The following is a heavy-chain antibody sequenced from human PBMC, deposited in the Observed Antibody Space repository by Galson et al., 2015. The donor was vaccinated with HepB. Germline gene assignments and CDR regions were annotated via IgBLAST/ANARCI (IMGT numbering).Heavy chain of an antibody. J-gene: IGHJ4*02. CDR2: INPNGGDT. CDR3: ARAGIDSRRYYNNVGY. D-gene: IGHD3-10*01. CDR1: GYTFSDYY. V-gene: IGHV1-2*02. Sequence: SVKVSCKASGYTFSDYYIHWVRQAPGQGLEWMGWINPNGGDTDYAQNFRGRVTMTRDTSMSATFLELSRLRADDTAVYYCARAGIDSRRYYNNVGYWGQGTLVTVSS.